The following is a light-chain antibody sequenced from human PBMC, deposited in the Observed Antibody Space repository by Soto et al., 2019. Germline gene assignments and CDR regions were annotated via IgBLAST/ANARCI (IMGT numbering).Light chain of an antibody. CDR1: QSVSNK. J-gene: IGKJ1*01. CDR2: AAS. CDR3: QQYANWPKT. Sequence: VLTKSPATVSLAQGERAPLSSRASQSVSNKLVWYQQKPGQAPRLLIYAASTRATGIPARFSGSGSETEFTLTISGLQSEDLAVYYCQQYANWPKTFGQGTKVDIK. V-gene: IGKV3-15*01.